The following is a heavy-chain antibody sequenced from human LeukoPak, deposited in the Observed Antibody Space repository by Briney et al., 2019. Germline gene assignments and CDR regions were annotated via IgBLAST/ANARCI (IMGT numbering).Heavy chain of an antibody. CDR2: ISSSGNSI. Sequence: GALGLSCAASGFTFSSYEMNWVRQAPEKGLEWVSYISSSGNSIYYAASVKGRFTISRDNAKNSLYLQMNSLRAEDTAVYYCARDLYEEWGELSDAFDLWGQGTMVTVAS. D-gene: IGHD1-26*01. V-gene: IGHV3-48*03. J-gene: IGHJ3*01. CDR3: ARDLYEEWGELSDAFDL. CDR1: GFTFSSYE.